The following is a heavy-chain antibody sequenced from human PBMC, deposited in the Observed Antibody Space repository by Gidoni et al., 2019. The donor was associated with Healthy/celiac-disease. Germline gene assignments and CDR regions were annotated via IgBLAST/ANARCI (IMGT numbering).Heavy chain of an antibody. Sequence: QVQLQQWGAGLLKPSETLSLTCAVYGGSFSGYYWSWIRQPPGKGLEWIGEINHSGSTNYNPSLKSRVTISVDTSKNQFSLKLSSVTAADTAVYYCARGRVGRIAAAIRLNWFDPWGQGTLVTVSS. CDR3: ARGRVGRIAAAIRLNWFDP. J-gene: IGHJ5*02. CDR2: INHSGST. CDR1: GGSFSGYY. V-gene: IGHV4-34*01. D-gene: IGHD6-13*01.